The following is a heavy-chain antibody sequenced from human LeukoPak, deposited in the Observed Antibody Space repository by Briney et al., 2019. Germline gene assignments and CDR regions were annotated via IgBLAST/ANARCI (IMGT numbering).Heavy chain of an antibody. CDR3: ARENPIYSGSRLFDY. V-gene: IGHV4-31*03. J-gene: IGHJ4*02. D-gene: IGHD1-26*01. CDR1: GGSISSGGYY. Sequence: SQTLSLTCTVSGGSISSGGYYWSWIRQHPGNRLEWIGYIYYSGSTYYNPSLKSRVTISVDTSKNQFSLKLSSVTAADTAVYYCARENPIYSGSRLFDYWGQGTLVTVSS. CDR2: IYYSGST.